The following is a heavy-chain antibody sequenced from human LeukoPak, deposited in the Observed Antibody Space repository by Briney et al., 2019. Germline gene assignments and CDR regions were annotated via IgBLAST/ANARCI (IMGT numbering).Heavy chain of an antibody. CDR1: GYTFTSYD. J-gene: IGHJ4*02. CDR2: MNPNSGNT. D-gene: IGHD4-17*01. Sequence: ASVKVSCKASGYTFTSYDINWVRQATGQGLEWMGWMNPNSGNTGYAQKFQGRVTMTRNTSISTAYMELSSLRSEDTAVSYCARGLDYGDYFGYWGQGTLVTVSS. V-gene: IGHV1-8*01. CDR3: ARGLDYGDYFGY.